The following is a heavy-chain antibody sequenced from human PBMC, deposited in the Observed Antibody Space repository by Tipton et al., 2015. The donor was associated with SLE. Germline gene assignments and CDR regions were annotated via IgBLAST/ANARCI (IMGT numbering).Heavy chain of an antibody. V-gene: IGHV3-30*03. CDR1: GFTFSTYG. Sequence: SLRLSCAASGFTFSTYGMHWVRQAPGKGLEWVAVISHDGSNKYYADSVKGRFTISRDNSKNTLYLQMNSLRAEDTAVYYCARELLPLYGMDVWGQGTTVTVSS. CDR3: ARELLPLYGMDV. CDR2: ISHDGSNK. J-gene: IGHJ6*02.